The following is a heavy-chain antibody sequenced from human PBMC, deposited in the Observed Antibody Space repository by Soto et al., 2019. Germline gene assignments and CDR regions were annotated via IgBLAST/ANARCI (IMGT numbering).Heavy chain of an antibody. CDR3: ARDGAFGRVIVQYYSDY. Sequence: QVQLVESGGGVVQPGRSLRLSCAASGFTFSSYGMHWVRQAPGKGLEWVAVIWYDGSNKYYADSVKGRFTISRDNSKNTLYLQMNSLRAEDTAVYYCARDGAFGRVIVQYYSDYWSQGTLITVSS. V-gene: IGHV3-33*01. CDR2: IWYDGSNK. CDR1: GFTFSSYG. J-gene: IGHJ4*02. D-gene: IGHD3-16*01.